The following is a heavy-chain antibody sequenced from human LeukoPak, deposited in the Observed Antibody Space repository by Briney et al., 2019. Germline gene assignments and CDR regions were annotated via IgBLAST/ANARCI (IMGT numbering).Heavy chain of an antibody. CDR2: IYYSGST. CDR1: GGSISSYY. J-gene: IGHJ4*02. D-gene: IGHD3-16*02. CDR3: ARAGPHYDYVWGSYRGFDY. V-gene: IGHV4-59*01. Sequence: TSETLSLTCTVSGGSISSYYWSWIRQPPGKGLEWIGYIYYSGSTNYDPSLKSRVTISVDTSKNQFSLKLSSVTAADTAVYYCARAGPHYDYVWGSYRGFDYWGQGTLVTVSS.